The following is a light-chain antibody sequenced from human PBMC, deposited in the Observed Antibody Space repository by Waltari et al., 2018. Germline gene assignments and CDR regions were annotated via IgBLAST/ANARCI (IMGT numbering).Light chain of an antibody. CDR1: SRDVGGYTH. J-gene: IGLJ3*02. Sequence: QSALTQPRSVSGSHGQSVPISCPGTSRDVGGYTHVPWYQQPPGKAPQLMISDVNKRPSGVPDRFSGSKSGNTASLTISGLQAEDEADYYCYSYAGTSTWVFGGGTKLTVL. CDR2: DVN. CDR3: YSYAGTSTWV. V-gene: IGLV2-11*01.